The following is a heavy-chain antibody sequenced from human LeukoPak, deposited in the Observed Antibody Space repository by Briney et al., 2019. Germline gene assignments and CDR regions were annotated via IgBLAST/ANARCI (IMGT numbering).Heavy chain of an antibody. D-gene: IGHD1-26*01. CDR1: GFTFSIYK. Sequence: GGSLRLSCAASGFTFSIYKMNWIRQAPVKGLEWVSSISSSSRTIYFADSVKGRFTISRDNSKNTLYLQMNSLRAEDTAVYYCAREYSGSYYFDSWGQGTLVTVSS. V-gene: IGHV3-48*01. CDR3: AREYSGSYYFDS. J-gene: IGHJ4*02. CDR2: ISSSSRTI.